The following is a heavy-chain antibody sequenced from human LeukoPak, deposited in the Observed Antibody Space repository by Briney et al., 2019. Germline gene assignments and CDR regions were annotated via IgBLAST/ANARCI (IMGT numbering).Heavy chain of an antibody. J-gene: IGHJ4*02. CDR3: ARDIEWELLRGDFGFDY. V-gene: IGHV3-48*04. CDR1: GGSISSSS. CDR2: ISSSSSTI. D-gene: IGHD1-26*01. Sequence: ETLSLTCTVSGGSISSSSYYWGWIRQAPGKGLEWVSYISSSSSTIYYADSVRGRFTISRDNAKNSLYMQMNSLRAEDTAVYYCARDIEWELLRGDFGFDYWGQGTLVTVSS.